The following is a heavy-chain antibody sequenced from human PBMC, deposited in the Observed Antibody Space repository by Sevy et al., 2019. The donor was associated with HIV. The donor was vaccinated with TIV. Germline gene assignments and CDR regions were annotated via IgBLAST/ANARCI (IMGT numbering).Heavy chain of an antibody. Sequence: GGSLRLSCAASGFTFTTYNMNWVRQAPGKGLEWVSLISSTSNTIYYADSVKGRFTISRDNAKNSLYLQMSSLRDEDTAGYYCARSLLISTTTRAFDYWGQGTLVTVSS. CDR1: GFTFTTYN. D-gene: IGHD1-1*01. V-gene: IGHV3-48*02. CDR3: ARSLLISTTTRAFDY. CDR2: ISSTSNTI. J-gene: IGHJ4*02.